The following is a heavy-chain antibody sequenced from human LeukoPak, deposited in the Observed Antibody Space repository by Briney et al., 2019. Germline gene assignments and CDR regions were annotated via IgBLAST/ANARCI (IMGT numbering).Heavy chain of an antibody. Sequence: SETLSLTCTVSSGSVSRYYWSWIRQPPGKGLEWIGYISDSGSTNYNPSLKSRLTISLDTSKNQFSLRLSSVTAADTAVYYCARTIAATGILPDYWGQGTLVTVSS. CDR3: ARTIAATGILPDY. J-gene: IGHJ4*02. V-gene: IGHV4-59*02. CDR2: ISDSGST. CDR1: SGSVSRYY. D-gene: IGHD6-13*01.